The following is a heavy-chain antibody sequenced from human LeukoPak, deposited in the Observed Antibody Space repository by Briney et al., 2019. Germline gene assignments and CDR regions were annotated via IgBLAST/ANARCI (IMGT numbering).Heavy chain of an antibody. Sequence: SGGSLRLSCAAAGLIVSDNYMTWVRQAPGKGLEWVSVIYSGGTTYYADSVRGRFTISRDNSKNTLFLQMYGLRADDTAVYYCAREDRGSGSFDYWGQGTLVTVSS. D-gene: IGHD3-10*01. CDR1: GLIVSDNY. J-gene: IGHJ4*02. V-gene: IGHV3-53*01. CDR3: AREDRGSGSFDY. CDR2: IYSGGTT.